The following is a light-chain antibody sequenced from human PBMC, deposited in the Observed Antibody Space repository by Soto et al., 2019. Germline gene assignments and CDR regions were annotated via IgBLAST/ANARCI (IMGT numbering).Light chain of an antibody. J-gene: IGLJ2*01. CDR3: CSYVGDTTLV. CDR1: GNYIESYNL. V-gene: IGLV2-23*01. Sequence: QSALTQPASVSGSPGQSITISCTGSGNYIESYNLISWYQQHPGKAPKLIIYEDTQRPSGVSHRFSASESGNTASLTLSGLQAGDEADDYCCSYVGDTTLVFGGGTKLTVL. CDR2: EDT.